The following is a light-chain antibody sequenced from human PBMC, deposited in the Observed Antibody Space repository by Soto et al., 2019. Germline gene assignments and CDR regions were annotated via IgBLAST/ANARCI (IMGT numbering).Light chain of an antibody. CDR3: ATRDDSLNGFYV. Sequence: QSVLTQPPSASGTPGQGVTISCSGSTSNIGSNYVYWYQQLPGTAPKLLIYRNNQRPSGVPDRFSGSKSGTSASLAISGLRSDDEADYFFATRDDSLNGFYVFGTGTKV. J-gene: IGLJ1*01. CDR1: TSNIGSNY. V-gene: IGLV1-47*01. CDR2: RNN.